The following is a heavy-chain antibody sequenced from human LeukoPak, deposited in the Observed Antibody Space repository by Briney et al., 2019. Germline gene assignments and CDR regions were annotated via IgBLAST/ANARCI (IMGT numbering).Heavy chain of an antibody. D-gene: IGHD5-18*01. J-gene: IGHJ4*02. CDR2: ISSSSSYI. V-gene: IGHV3-21*01. CDR3: ARSPLYSYDWDIFDY. CDR1: GFTFSSYS. Sequence: GGSLRLSCAASGFTFSSYSMNWVRQAPGKGLEWVSSISSSSSYIYYADSVKGRFTISRDNAKNSLYLQMNSLRAEDTAVYYCARSPLYSYDWDIFDYWGQGTLVTASS.